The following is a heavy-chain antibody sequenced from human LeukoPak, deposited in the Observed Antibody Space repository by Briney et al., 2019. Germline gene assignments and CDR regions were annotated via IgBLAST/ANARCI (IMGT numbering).Heavy chain of an antibody. J-gene: IGHJ4*02. CDR2: ISGSGGNT. Sequence: GGSLRLSCAASGFTFSSYAISWVRQAPGKGLEWVSAISGSGGNTYFADSAKGRFTISRDNSKNTLYLQMNSLRAEDTAVYYCAKGPWLAYPYYFDYWGQGTLVTVSS. CDR1: GFTFSSYA. V-gene: IGHV3-23*01. CDR3: AKGPWLAYPYYFDY. D-gene: IGHD6-19*01.